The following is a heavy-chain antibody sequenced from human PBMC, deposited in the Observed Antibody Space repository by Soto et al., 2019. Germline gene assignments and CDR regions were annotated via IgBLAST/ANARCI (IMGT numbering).Heavy chain of an antibody. CDR2: INPSGGST. CDR1: GYTFTSYY. J-gene: IGHJ4*02. Sequence: ASVKVSCKASGYTFTSYYMHWVRQAPGQGLEWMGIINPSGGSTSYAQKFQGRVTMTRDTSTSTAYMELSSLRSEDTAVYYCARDLSAAGLDYWGQGTLVTVSS. V-gene: IGHV1-46*01. CDR3: ARDLSAAGLDY. D-gene: IGHD6-13*01.